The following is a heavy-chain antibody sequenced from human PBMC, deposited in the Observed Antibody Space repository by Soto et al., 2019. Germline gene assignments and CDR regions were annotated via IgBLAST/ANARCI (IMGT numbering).Heavy chain of an antibody. J-gene: IGHJ4*02. CDR1: GYPFTSYT. D-gene: IGHD2-2*01. CDR2: VSAVNANI. V-gene: IGHV1-3*01. Sequence: QVQLVQSGAEVRKPGASVRISCKTSGYPFTSYTIYWVRQAPGQRLEWMGWVSAVNANIKISQTFQGRVTLVRDTSASAVYMELNSLTSEDTAIYYCARGRLYSTSWYFDYWGQGTLVTVSS. CDR3: ARGRLYSTSWYFDY.